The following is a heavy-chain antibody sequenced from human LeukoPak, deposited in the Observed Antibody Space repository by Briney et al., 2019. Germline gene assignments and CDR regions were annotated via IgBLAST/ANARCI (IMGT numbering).Heavy chain of an antibody. CDR1: GGSFSGYY. Sequence: SETLSLTCAVYGGSFSGYYWSWIRQPPGKGLEWIGEINHSGSTNYNPSLKSRVTISVDTSKNQFSLKLSSVTAADTAVYYCARGVSSRTNNLDIWGQGTMVTVSS. D-gene: IGHD6-6*01. CDR3: ARGVSSRTNNLDI. CDR2: INHSGST. J-gene: IGHJ3*02. V-gene: IGHV4-34*01.